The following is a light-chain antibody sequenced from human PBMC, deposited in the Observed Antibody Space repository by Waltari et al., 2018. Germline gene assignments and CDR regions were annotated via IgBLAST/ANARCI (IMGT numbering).Light chain of an antibody. CDR1: QSVLDGPNNKNY. V-gene: IGKV4-1*01. CDR3: QQYYSTAPDT. J-gene: IGKJ2*01. CDR2: WAS. Sequence: DIVMTPSLAPLAVSLGERATIPCKSIQSVLDGPNNKNYLAWYQQKPGQPPKLLIYWASTRQSGVPDRFSGSGSGTDFTLTISSLHAEDVAVYYCQQYYSTAPDTFGQGTKLEIK.